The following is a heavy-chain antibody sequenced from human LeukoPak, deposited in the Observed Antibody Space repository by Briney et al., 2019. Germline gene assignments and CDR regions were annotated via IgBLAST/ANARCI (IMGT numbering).Heavy chain of an antibody. CDR3: ARHRGYCSSTSCYPYYFDY. D-gene: IGHD2-2*01. CDR2: IYSGGST. Sequence: PGGSLRLSCAASGFTFSSNYMSWVRQAPGKGLEWISVIYSGGSTYYADSAKGRFTISRDNSKNTLYLQMNSLSAEDTAVYYCARHRGYCSSTSCYPYYFDYWGQGTLVTVSS. J-gene: IGHJ4*02. V-gene: IGHV3-66*04. CDR1: GFTFSSNY.